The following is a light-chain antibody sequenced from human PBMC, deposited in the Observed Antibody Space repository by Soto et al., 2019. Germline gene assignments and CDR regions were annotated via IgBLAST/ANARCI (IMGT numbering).Light chain of an antibody. CDR1: SSNIGSNS. CDR2: TNN. J-gene: IGLJ2*01. V-gene: IGLV1-44*01. CDR3: AAWDDSLSGHVV. Sequence: QSVLTQPPSASGTPGQGVTISCSGSSSNIGSNSVSWYQQLPGAAPKLLIYTNNQRPSGVPDRFSGSKSGTSASLAITGLQSDDEADYYCAAWDDSLSGHVVFGGGTKLTVL.